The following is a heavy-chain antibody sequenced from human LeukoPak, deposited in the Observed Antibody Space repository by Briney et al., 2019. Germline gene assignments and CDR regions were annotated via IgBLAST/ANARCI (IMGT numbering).Heavy chain of an antibody. Sequence: GGSLRLSCAASGFTFRNAWMTWVRQAPGKGLEWVAVIWYDGSNKYYADSVKGRFTISRDNSKNTLYLQMNSLRAEDTAVYYCARDQRFGELPRNWFDPWGQGTLVTVSS. CDR1: GFTFRNAW. V-gene: IGHV3-33*08. CDR2: IWYDGSNK. D-gene: IGHD3-10*01. CDR3: ARDQRFGELPRNWFDP. J-gene: IGHJ5*02.